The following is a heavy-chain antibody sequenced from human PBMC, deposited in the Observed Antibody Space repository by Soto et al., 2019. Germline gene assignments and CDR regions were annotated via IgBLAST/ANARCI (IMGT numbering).Heavy chain of an antibody. CDR1: GGSISSSSYY. J-gene: IGHJ6*02. D-gene: IGHD6-19*01. V-gene: IGHV4-39*01. CDR2: IYYSGST. CDR3: AIKTGGGWEEGMDV. Sequence: SETLSLTCTVSGGSISSSSYYLGCLRQPPGKGLEWIGSIYYSGSTYYNPSLKSRVTISVDTSKHHFSLKLSSVTAADTAVYYCAIKTGGGWEEGMDVWGQGITVTGS.